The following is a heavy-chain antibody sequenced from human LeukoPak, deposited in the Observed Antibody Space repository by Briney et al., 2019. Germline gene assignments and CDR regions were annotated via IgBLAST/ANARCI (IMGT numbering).Heavy chain of an antibody. D-gene: IGHD6-13*01. V-gene: IGHV3-23*01. Sequence: GGSLRLSCAASGFTFSSYAMSWVRQAPGKGLEWVSAISGSGGSTYYADSVKGRFTISRDNSKNTLYLQMNSLRAEDTAVYYCAKAKAAGYYYYYYGMDVWGKGTTVTVSP. CDR2: ISGSGGST. CDR1: GFTFSSYA. CDR3: AKAKAAGYYYYYYGMDV. J-gene: IGHJ6*04.